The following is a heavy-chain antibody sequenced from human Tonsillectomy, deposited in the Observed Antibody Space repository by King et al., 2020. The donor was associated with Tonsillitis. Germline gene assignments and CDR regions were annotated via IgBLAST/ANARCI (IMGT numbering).Heavy chain of an antibody. Sequence: VQLVESGGGLVKPGGSLRLSCAASGFTFSSYSMNWVRQAPGKGLEWVSSISSSSSYIYYADSVKGRFTISRDNAKNSLYLQMNSLRAEDTAVYYCARVTVKNDSLIYYYYGMDVWGQGTTVTVSS. D-gene: IGHD3-22*01. CDR2: ISSSSSYI. V-gene: IGHV3-21*01. CDR3: ARVTVKNDSLIYYYYGMDV. CDR1: GFTFSSYS. J-gene: IGHJ6*02.